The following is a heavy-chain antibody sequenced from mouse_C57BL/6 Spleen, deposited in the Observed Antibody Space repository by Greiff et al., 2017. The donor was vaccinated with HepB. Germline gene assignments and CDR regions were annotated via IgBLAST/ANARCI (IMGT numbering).Heavy chain of an antibody. D-gene: IGHD2-1*01. V-gene: IGHV5-4*01. CDR1: GFTFSSYA. CDR3: ARDPSYGNYDWYFDV. J-gene: IGHJ1*03. Sequence: EVKLMESGGGLVKPGGSLKLSCAASGFTFSSYAMSWLRQTPEKRLEWVATISDGGSYTYYPDNVKGRFTISRDNAKNNLYLQMSHLKSEDTAMYYCARDPSYGNYDWYFDVWGTGTTVTVSS. CDR2: ISDGGSYT.